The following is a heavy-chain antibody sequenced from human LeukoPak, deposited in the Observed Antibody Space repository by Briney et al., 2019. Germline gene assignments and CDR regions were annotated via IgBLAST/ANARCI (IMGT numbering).Heavy chain of an antibody. CDR1: GGSLSGYY. J-gene: IGHJ5*02. D-gene: IGHD3-3*01. Sequence: PSETLSLTCAVYGGSLSGYYWSWIRQAPGKGREWIGEMNHSGSTNYSPSLKSRVTISVDMSKNQLSLKLNSVSAADTAVYYCARGQITILGVVTRNWLDPWGQGTLVAVSS. CDR3: ARGQITILGVVTRNWLDP. CDR2: MNHSGST. V-gene: IGHV4-34*01.